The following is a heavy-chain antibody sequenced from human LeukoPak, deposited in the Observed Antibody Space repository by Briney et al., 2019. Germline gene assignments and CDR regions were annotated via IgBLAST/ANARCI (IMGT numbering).Heavy chain of an antibody. J-gene: IGHJ3*02. CDR1: GGTFSSYA. V-gene: IGHV1-69*01. CDR2: IIPIFGTA. Sequence: ASVKVSCKASGGTFSSYAISWVRQAPGQGLEWMGGIIPIFGTANYAQKFQGRVTITADESTSTAYMELSSLRSEDTAVYYCARDEEDRYDAFDIWGQGTMVTVSS. D-gene: IGHD2-15*01. CDR3: ARDEEDRYDAFDI.